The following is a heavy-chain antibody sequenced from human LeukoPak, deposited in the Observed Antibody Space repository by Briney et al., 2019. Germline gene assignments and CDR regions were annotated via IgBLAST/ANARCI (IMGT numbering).Heavy chain of an antibody. V-gene: IGHV3-73*01. CDR1: GFTFSGSA. J-gene: IGHJ4*02. Sequence: PGGSLRLSCAASGFTFSGSAMHWVRQASGKGLEWVGRIRSKANSYATAYAASVKGRFTISRDDSKNTAYLQMNSLKTEDTAVYCCTRPPRDGYNSYWGQGTLVTVSS. CDR2: IRSKANSYAT. CDR3: TRPPRDGYNSY. D-gene: IGHD5-24*01.